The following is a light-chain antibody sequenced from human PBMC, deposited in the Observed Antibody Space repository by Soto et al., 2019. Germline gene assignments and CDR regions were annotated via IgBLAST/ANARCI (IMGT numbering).Light chain of an antibody. CDR1: QSVSSN. CDR3: QQYNNWPRT. V-gene: IGKV3-15*01. J-gene: IGKJ1*01. Sequence: EIVMTQSPATLSVSPGERATLSCRASQSVSSNLAWYQQKPGQAPRLLIYGASTRATGIPARFSGSGSGTEFTITISILQSEDFEVYYCQQYNNWPRTFGQGTKVGIK. CDR2: GAS.